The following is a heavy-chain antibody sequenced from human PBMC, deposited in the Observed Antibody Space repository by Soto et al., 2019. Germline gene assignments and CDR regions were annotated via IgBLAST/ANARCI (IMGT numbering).Heavy chain of an antibody. D-gene: IGHD6-13*01. J-gene: IGHJ6*02. CDR3: ARHSSSWYAGYYYYGMDV. V-gene: IGHV1-69*05. CDR2: IIPIFGTA. CDR1: GGTFSSYA. Sequence: ASVKVSCKGSGGTFSSYAISWVRQAPGQGLEWMGGIIPIFGTANYAQKLQGRVTMTTDTSTSTAYMELRSLRSDDTAVYYCARHSSSWYAGYYYYGMDVWGQGTTVTVSS.